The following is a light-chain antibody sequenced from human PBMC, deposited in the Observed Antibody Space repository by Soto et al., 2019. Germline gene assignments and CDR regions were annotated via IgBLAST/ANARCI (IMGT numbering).Light chain of an antibody. CDR1: SSNIGKNT. CDR3: SVWDDSLNGRV. J-gene: IGLJ3*02. CDR2: RDN. Sequence: QAVVTQPPSASGTSGQRVTISCSGSSSNIGKNTVNWYQQFPGTAPKLLIYRDNQRPSGVPDRFSGSRSGTSASLAIRGLQAEDEADYFCSVWDDSLNGRVFGGGTKVTVL. V-gene: IGLV1-44*01.